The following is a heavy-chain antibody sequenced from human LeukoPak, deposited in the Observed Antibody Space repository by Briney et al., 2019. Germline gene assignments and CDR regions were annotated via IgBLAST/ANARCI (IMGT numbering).Heavy chain of an antibody. CDR1: EYTFTGYY. V-gene: IGHV1-2*02. Sequence: ASVKVSCKASEYTFTGYYMHWVRQAPGQGLEWMGWINPNSGGTNYAQKFQGRVTMTRDTSISTAYMELSRLRSDDTAVYYCARPIDCSGGSCYSPHFDYWGQGTLVTVSS. J-gene: IGHJ4*02. D-gene: IGHD2-15*01. CDR2: INPNSGGT. CDR3: ARPIDCSGGSCYSPHFDY.